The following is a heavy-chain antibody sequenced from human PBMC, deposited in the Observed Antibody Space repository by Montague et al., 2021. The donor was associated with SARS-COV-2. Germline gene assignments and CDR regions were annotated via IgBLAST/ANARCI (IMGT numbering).Heavy chain of an antibody. Sequence: SETLSLTCTVYGGSFSGYYWSWFRQPPGKGLEWIGYISDSGSTNYNPSLTSRVTMSVDTSKNQFSLKVNSVTAADTAVYYCARHYSATLSPVYWGQGTLATVSS. J-gene: IGHJ4*02. CDR3: ARHYSATLSPVY. CDR1: GGSFSGYY. CDR2: ISDSGST. D-gene: IGHD2-15*01. V-gene: IGHV4-59*08.